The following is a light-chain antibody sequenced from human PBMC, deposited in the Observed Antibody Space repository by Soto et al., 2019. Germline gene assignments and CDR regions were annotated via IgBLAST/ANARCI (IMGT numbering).Light chain of an antibody. CDR3: CSYAGSNTYV. V-gene: IGLV2-23*01. CDR2: EGS. J-gene: IGLJ1*01. Sequence: QSALTPPASVSGSPGQSITISCTGTSSDVGNYNLVSWYQHHPGKAPKVVIYEGSKRPSGVSHRFSGFKSGNTASLSISGLQAEDEADYHCCSYAGSNTYVFGTGTKLTVL. CDR1: SSDVGNYNL.